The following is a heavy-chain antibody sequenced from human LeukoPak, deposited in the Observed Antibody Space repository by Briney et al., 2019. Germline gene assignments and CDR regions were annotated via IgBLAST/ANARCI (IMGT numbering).Heavy chain of an antibody. D-gene: IGHD3-22*01. CDR3: ATHSSGYYYVNPLWQH. J-gene: IGHJ1*01. Sequence: ASVKVSCKASGYIFTSYFLYWVRQAPGQGLEWVGWMNPNSGNTGYAQKFQGRATITRNTSISTAYMELSSLRSEDTAVYYCATHSSGYYYVNPLWQHWGQGTLVTVSS. CDR2: MNPNSGNT. CDR1: GYIFTSYF. V-gene: IGHV1-8*01.